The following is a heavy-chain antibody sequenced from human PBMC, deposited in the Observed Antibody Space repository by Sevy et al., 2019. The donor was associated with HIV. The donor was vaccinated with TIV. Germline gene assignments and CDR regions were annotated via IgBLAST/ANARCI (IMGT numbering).Heavy chain of an antibody. V-gene: IGHV3-33*01. J-gene: IGHJ4*02. CDR2: IWYDGSKE. Sequence: GGSLRLSCAASGFTFSSYGMHWVRQAPGKGLEWVGVIWYDGSKEYYADSVKGRFTISRDNSKTTRYLQMNSLRAEATAVYYCAMNYYDRSGSSFFFDYWGQGTLVTVSS. D-gene: IGHD3-22*01. CDR3: AMNYYDRSGSSFFFDY. CDR1: GFTFSSYG.